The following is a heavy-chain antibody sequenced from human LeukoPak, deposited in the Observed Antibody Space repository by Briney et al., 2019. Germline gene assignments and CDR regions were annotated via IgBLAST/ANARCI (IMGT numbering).Heavy chain of an antibody. CDR2: IIPIFGTA. CDR3: ASSRGSGGYYPPNDY. Sequence: SVKVSCKASGGTFSSYAISWVRQAPGQGLEWMGGIIPIFGTANYAQKFQGRVTITTDESTSTAYMELSSLRSEDTAVYYCASSRGSGGYYPPNDYWGQGTLVTVSS. V-gene: IGHV1-69*05. J-gene: IGHJ4*02. CDR1: GGTFSSYA. D-gene: IGHD3-10*01.